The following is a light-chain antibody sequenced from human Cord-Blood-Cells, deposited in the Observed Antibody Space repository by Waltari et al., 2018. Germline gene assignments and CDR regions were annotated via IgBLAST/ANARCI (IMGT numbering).Light chain of an antibody. CDR1: QSISSY. CDR2: AAS. J-gene: IGKJ3*01. Sequence: DIQMTQSPSSLSASVGDRVTITCRASQSISSYLNWYQQKPGQAPKLLIYAASSLQSGVPSRVSGSGSGTDFTLTISSLQPEDFATYYCQQSYSTPFTFGPGTKVDIK. CDR3: QQSYSTPFT. V-gene: IGKV1-39*01.